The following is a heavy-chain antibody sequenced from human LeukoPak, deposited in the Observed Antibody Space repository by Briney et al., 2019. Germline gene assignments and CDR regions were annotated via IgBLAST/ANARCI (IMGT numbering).Heavy chain of an antibody. V-gene: IGHV3-15*01. CDR3: TTDILFTGGIAIDY. D-gene: IGHD7-27*01. CDR2: IKSKTDGGTT. CDR1: GFTFRNAW. J-gene: IGHJ4*02. Sequence: GGSLRLSCAASGFTFRNAWMSWVRQAPGKGLEWVGRIKSKTDGGTTDYAAPVKGRFTISRDDSKNTLYLQMNSLKTEDTAVYYCTTDILFTGGIAIDYWGQGTLVTVSS.